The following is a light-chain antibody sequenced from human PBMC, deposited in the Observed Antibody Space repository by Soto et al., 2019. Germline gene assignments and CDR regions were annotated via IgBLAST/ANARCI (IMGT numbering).Light chain of an antibody. CDR2: DAS. J-gene: IGKJ5*01. V-gene: IGKV3-15*01. Sequence: EIVLTQSPATLSLSPGERATLSCRASQSVSSYLAWYQQKPGQAPRLLIYDASNRATGIPARFSGSGSGTEFTLTIRSLQSADFAVYYCLQYNNWPPGTFGQGTRLEIK. CDR1: QSVSSY. CDR3: LQYNNWPPGT.